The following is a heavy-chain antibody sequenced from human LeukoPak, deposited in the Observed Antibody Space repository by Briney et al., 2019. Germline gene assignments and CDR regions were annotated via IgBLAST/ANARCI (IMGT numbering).Heavy chain of an antibody. D-gene: IGHD3-9*01. CDR2: ISGSGGST. CDR1: GFTFSSYA. J-gene: IGHJ4*02. V-gene: IGHV3-23*01. Sequence: GASLRLSCAASGFTFSSYAMSWVRQAPGKGLEWVSGISGSGGSTYYADSAKGRFTVSRDNSKSTLYLQMNSLRAEDTALYYCAKWGDYDVLTGYYVPDYWGQGTLVTVSS. CDR3: AKWGDYDVLTGYYVPDY.